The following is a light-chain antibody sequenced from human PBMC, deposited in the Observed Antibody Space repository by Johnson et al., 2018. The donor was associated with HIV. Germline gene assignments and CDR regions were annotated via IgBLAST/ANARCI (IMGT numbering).Light chain of an antibody. CDR3: AAWDDSLNGFYV. CDR1: SSNIGSNT. CDR2: RNN. J-gene: IGLJ1*01. V-gene: IGLV1-44*01. Sequence: QAVLTQPPSVSAAPGQKVTISCSGSSSNIGSNTVNWYQQLPGTAPKLLIYRNNQRPSGVPDRFSGSKSGTSASLAISGLQAEDEADYYCAAWDDSLNGFYVFGTGTNVTVL.